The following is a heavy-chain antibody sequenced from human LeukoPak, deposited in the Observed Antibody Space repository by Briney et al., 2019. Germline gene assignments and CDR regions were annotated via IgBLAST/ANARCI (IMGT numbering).Heavy chain of an antibody. J-gene: IGHJ4*02. D-gene: IGHD4-17*01. V-gene: IGHV1-2*02. CDR2: INPNSGGT. Sequence: ASVKVSCKASGYTFTGYYMHWVRQAPGQGLEWMGWINPNSGGTNYAQKFQGRVTMTRDTSISTAYMELSRLKSDDMAVYYCARDLSGGNYGDLDYWGQGTLVTVSS. CDR3: ARDLSGGNYGDLDY. CDR1: GYTFTGYY.